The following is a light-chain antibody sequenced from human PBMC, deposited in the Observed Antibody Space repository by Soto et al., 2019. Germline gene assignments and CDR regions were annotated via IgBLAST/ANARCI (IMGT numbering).Light chain of an antibody. J-gene: IGLJ1*01. CDR1: SSDVGGYNY. Sequence: QSVLTQPASVSGSPGQSITISCTGTSSDVGGYNYVSWYQQHPGKAPKLMIYEVSNRPSGVSNRFSGSKSGNTASLTISGLQAEDEADYYCSSYTSSSTLAVYGTGTNVTV. CDR3: SSYTSSSTLAV. CDR2: EVS. V-gene: IGLV2-14*01.